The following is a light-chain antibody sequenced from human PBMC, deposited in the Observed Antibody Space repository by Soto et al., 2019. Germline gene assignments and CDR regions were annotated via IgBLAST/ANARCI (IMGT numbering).Light chain of an antibody. V-gene: IGKV3-15*01. Sequence: IIMTQSPATLSVSPGEIVTFSCRASQSISTNLAWYQQKPGQAPRLLIYGASTRDTRIPDRFSGTGSETEFTLSVSSLQSEDFAIYYCEQYYDWPLVTFGGGTKVDIK. J-gene: IGKJ4*01. CDR1: QSISTN. CDR2: GAS. CDR3: EQYYDWPLVT.